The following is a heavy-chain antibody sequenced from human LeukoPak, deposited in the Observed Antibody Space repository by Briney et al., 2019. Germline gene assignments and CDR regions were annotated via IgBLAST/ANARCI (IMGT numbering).Heavy chain of an antibody. CDR2: IRFDGTSE. J-gene: IGHJ6*03. V-gene: IGHV3-30*02. Sequence: GGSLRLSCAASGFIFSSYGMHWVRQAPGKGLEWVAFIRFDGTSEFYADSVKARFTISRDNSQNTVSLQLNNLRIEDTALYYCAKTSLSDPSGHYYYMDVWGKGTTVTVSS. CDR3: AKTSLSDPSGHYYYMDV. D-gene: IGHD3-3*01. CDR1: GFIFSSYG.